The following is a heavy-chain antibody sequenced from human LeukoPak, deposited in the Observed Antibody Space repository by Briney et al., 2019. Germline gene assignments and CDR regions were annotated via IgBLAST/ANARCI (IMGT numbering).Heavy chain of an antibody. J-gene: IGHJ5*02. CDR3: ARALGDRGSLGYSMNWFDP. V-gene: IGHV4-34*01. D-gene: IGHD3-9*01. CDR1: GGSFSGYY. CDR2: INHSGST. Sequence: SETLSPTCAVYGGSFSGYYWSWIRQPPGKGLEWIGEINHSGSTNYNPSLKSRVTISVDTSKNQFSLKLSSVTAADTAVYYCARALGDRGSLGYSMNWFDPWGQGTLVTVSS.